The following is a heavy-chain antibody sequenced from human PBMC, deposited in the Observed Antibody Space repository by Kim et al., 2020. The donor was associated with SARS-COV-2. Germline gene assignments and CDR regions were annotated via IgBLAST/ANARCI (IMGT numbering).Heavy chain of an antibody. Sequence: GGSLRLSCAASGFTFSGSAMHWVRQASGKGLEWVGRIRSKANSYATAYAASVKGRFTISRDDSKNTAYLQMNSLKTEDTAVYYCTSRASGYSSSWVEIWGQGTMVTVST. CDR2: IRSKANSYAT. D-gene: IGHD6-13*01. CDR3: TSRASGYSSSWVEI. CDR1: GFTFSGSA. V-gene: IGHV3-73*01. J-gene: IGHJ3*02.